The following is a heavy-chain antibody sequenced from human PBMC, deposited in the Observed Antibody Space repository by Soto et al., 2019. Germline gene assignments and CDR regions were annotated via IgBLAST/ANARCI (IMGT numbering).Heavy chain of an antibody. CDR1: GYTFSGHW. D-gene: IGHD6-19*01. J-gene: IGHJ4*02. Sequence: LVESLTVSCKTSGYTFSGHWISLVRQVPGKGLQWMGNIDPSDSYINYNPAFRGHVTFSVDKSNSTAYLHWRSLGPSDTAIYYCAGHGAGIWLGYCGKGTLVTVSS. CDR3: AGHGAGIWLGY. CDR2: IDPSDSYI. V-gene: IGHV5-10-1*01.